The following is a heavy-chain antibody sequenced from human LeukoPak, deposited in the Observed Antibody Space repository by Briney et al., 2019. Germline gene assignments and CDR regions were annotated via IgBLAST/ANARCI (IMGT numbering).Heavy chain of an antibody. CDR1: GGYISDYY. V-gene: IGHV4-34*01. CDR2: INHSGST. Sequence: SETLSLACTISGGYISDYYWGWIRQPPGKGLEWIGEINHSGSTNYNPSLKSRVTISVDTSKNQFSLKLSSVTAADTAVYYCARGRRFDYWGQGTLVTVSS. J-gene: IGHJ4*02. CDR3: ARGRRFDY.